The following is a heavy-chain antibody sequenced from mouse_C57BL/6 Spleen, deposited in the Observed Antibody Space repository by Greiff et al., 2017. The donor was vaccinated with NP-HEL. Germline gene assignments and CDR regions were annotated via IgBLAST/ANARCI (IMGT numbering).Heavy chain of an antibody. Sequence: VQGVESGPELVKPGASVKISCKASGYAFSSSWMNWVKQRPGKGLEWIGRIYPGDGDTNYNGKFKGKATLTADKSSSTAYMQLSSLTSEDSAVYFCARERIYYDYGGYAMDYWGQGTSVTVSS. CDR2: IYPGDGDT. CDR1: GYAFSSSW. D-gene: IGHD2-4*01. V-gene: IGHV1-82*01. CDR3: ARERIYYDYGGYAMDY. J-gene: IGHJ4*01.